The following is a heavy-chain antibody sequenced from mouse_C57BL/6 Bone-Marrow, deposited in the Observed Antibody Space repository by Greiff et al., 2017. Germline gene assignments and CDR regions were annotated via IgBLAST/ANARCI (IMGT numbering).Heavy chain of an antibody. CDR2: IYPRSGNT. V-gene: IGHV1-81*01. Sequence: QVQLKQSGAELARPGASVKLSCKASGYTFTSYGLSWVKQRTGQGLEWIGEIYPRSGNTYYNEKFKGKATLTADKSSSTAYMELRSLTSEDSAVYFCAIRYYYGSSYYAMDYWGQGTSVTVSS. CDR1: GYTFTSYG. J-gene: IGHJ4*01. CDR3: AIRYYYGSSYYAMDY. D-gene: IGHD1-1*01.